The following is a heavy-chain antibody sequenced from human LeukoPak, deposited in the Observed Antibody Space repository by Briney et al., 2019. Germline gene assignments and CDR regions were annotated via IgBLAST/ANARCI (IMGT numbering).Heavy chain of an antibody. CDR1: GGSISSGGYY. V-gene: IGHV4-31*03. J-gene: IGHJ6*02. D-gene: IGHD2-21*01. CDR3: ARARAGLRYGMDV. Sequence: PTQTLSLTCTVSGGSISSGGYYWSWIRQHPGKGLEWIGYIYYSGSTYYNPSLKSRVTISVDTSKNQFSLKLSSVTAADTAVYYCARARAGLRYGMDVWGQGTTVTVSS. CDR2: IYYSGST.